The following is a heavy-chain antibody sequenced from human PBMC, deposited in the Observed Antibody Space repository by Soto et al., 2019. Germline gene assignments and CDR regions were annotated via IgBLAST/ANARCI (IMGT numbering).Heavy chain of an antibody. CDR3: ARGLMTTVTRYNWFDP. Sequence: QLQLQESGPGLVKPSETLSLTCTVSGGSISSSSYYWGWIRQPPGKGLEWIGSTYYSGSTYYHPSLKSRVTISVDTSKNQFPLKLSSVTAANTAVYYCARGLMTTVTRYNWFDPWGQGTLATVSS. J-gene: IGHJ5*02. D-gene: IGHD4-17*01. V-gene: IGHV4-39*01. CDR1: GGSISSSSYY. CDR2: TYYSGST.